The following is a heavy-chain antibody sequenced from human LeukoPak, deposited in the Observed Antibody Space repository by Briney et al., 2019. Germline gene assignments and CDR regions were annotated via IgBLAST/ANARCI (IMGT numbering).Heavy chain of an antibody. CDR2: IYYSGST. J-gene: IGHJ4*02. D-gene: IGHD6-6*01. Sequence: SETLSLTCTVSGGSISSSSYYWGWIRQPPGKGLEWIGSIYYSGSTYYNPSLKSRVTISVDTSKNQFSLKLSSVTAADTAVYYCARRGGIAARHYYFDYWGRGTLVTVSS. CDR1: GGSISSSSYY. V-gene: IGHV4-39*07. CDR3: ARRGGIAARHYYFDY.